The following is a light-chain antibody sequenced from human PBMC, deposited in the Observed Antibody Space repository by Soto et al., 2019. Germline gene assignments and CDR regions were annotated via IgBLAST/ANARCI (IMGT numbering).Light chain of an antibody. Sequence: EIVLTRSPATLSLSPGQRATLSCRASQTVRSSYLAWYQQKPGQAPRLLIYDASDRATGIPARFSGSGSGTDFTLTISSLEPEDFAVYYCQQRGDWPLYTFGQGTKVDIK. CDR1: QTVRSSY. CDR3: QQRGDWPLYT. V-gene: IGKV3-11*01. J-gene: IGKJ2*01. CDR2: DAS.